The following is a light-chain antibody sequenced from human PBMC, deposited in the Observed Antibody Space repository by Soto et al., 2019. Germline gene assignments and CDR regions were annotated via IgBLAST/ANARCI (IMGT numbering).Light chain of an antibody. V-gene: IGKV3-20*01. CDR1: QSVSSSY. CDR3: QLYACYPPTWT. J-gene: IGKJ1*01. Sequence: EIVLTQSPGTLSLSPGERATLSCRASQSVSSSYLTWYQQKPGQAPRLLFYGASSRATGIPDRFSGSGSGTDFTLTISRLEPEDFAVYYGQLYACYPPTWTCGQGNKVDVK. CDR2: GAS.